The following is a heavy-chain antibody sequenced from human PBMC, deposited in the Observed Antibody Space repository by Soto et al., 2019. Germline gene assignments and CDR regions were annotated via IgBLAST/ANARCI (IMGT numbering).Heavy chain of an antibody. CDR1: GATFTSSP. V-gene: IGHV1-69*13. CDR3: AGGTSGIAAAGPWYYGMDV. J-gene: IGHJ6*02. Sequence: GASVKVSCKASGATFTSSPIGWVRQAPGQGLEWMGGIIPIFGTANYAQKFQGRVTITADESTSTAYMELSSLRSENTAVYYCAGGTSGIAAAGPWYYGMDVWGQGTTVTVSS. D-gene: IGHD6-13*01. CDR2: IIPIFGTA.